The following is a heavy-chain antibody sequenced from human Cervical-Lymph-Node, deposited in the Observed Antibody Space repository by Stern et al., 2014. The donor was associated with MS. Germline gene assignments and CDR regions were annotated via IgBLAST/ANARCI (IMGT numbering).Heavy chain of an antibody. D-gene: IGHD4-17*01. CDR3: ARDVGEDDYGDYGYYYGMDV. CDR1: GFTFSSYG. Sequence: QVQLVESEGGVVQPGRSLRLSCAASGFTFSSYGMHWVRQAPGKGLEWVAVIWDDGSNKYYAGSVKGRFTISRDNSKDALYLQMNSLRAEDTAVYYCARDVGEDDYGDYGYYYGMDVWGQGTTVTVSS. V-gene: IGHV3-33*01. J-gene: IGHJ6*02. CDR2: IWDDGSNK.